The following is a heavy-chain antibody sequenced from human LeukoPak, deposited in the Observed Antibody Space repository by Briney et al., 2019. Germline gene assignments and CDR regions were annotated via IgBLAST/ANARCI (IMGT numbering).Heavy chain of an antibody. CDR1: GFTFSSDG. D-gene: IGHD1-26*01. Sequence: PGGSLRLSCAASGFTFSSDGMHWVRQAPGKGLEWVAVIWYDGSNKYYADSVKGRFTISRDNSKNTLYLQMNSLRAEDTAVYYCARDKRSGSYYGYYYYGMDVWGQGTTVTVSS. CDR2: IWYDGSNK. J-gene: IGHJ6*02. V-gene: IGHV3-33*01. CDR3: ARDKRSGSYYGYYYYGMDV.